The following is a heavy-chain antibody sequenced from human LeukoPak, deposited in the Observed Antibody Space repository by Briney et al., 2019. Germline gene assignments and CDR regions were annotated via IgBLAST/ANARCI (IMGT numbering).Heavy chain of an antibody. CDR3: AKDRIYAGNFFDY. Sequence: GGSLRLSCAASGFTFSSYGMHWVRQAPGKGLEWVAVISYDGSEKHFVDSVKGRFTISRDNSKNTLYLQMNSLRAEDTAVYYCAKDRIYAGNFFDYWGQGTLVTVSS. J-gene: IGHJ4*02. CDR1: GFTFSSYG. D-gene: IGHD2/OR15-2a*01. CDR2: ISYDGSEK. V-gene: IGHV3-30*18.